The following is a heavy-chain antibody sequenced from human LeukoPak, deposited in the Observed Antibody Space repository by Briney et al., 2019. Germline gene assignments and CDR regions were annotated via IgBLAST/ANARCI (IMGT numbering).Heavy chain of an antibody. CDR2: IDPSDSYT. V-gene: IGHV5-10-1*01. D-gene: IGHD3-16*01. Sequence: GEYLKISCKGSGYSFTSYWISWVRQMPGKGLEWMGRIDPSDSYTNYSPSFQGHVTISADKSISTAYLQWSSLKASDSAMYYCARHLGTSQPDYWGQGTLVTVSS. CDR1: GYSFTSYW. CDR3: ARHLGTSQPDY. J-gene: IGHJ4*02.